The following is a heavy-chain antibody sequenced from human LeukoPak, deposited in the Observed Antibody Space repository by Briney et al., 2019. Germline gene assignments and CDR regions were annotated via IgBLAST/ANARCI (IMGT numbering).Heavy chain of an antibody. J-gene: IGHJ6*03. V-gene: IGHV3-48*04. CDR3: ARSDYVWGSYRSYYYYYYMDV. D-gene: IGHD3-16*02. CDR1: GFTFSSYS. Sequence: GGSLRLSCAASGFTFSSYSMNWVRQAPGKGLAWVSYISSSGSTIYYADSVKGRFTISRDNAKNSLYLQMNSLRAEDTAVYYCARSDYVWGSYRSYYYYYYMDVWGRGTTVTVSS. CDR2: ISSSGSTI.